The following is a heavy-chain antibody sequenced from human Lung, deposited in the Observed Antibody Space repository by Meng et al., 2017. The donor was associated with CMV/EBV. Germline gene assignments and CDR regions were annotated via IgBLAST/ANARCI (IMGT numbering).Heavy chain of an antibody. CDR3: ARDPSNTSGRYAYFDY. D-gene: IGHD6-19*01. CDR1: CYTFTNHG. CDR2: ISCYNGDT. Sequence: QLMQSGAEVKKPGASVWVSCKASCYTFTNHGISWIRQAPGQGLGWMGWISCYNGDTNYAQKFQGRVTMTTDTSTSTAYMDLRSLRSDDTAVYYCARDPSNTSGRYAYFDYWGQGTLVTVSS. J-gene: IGHJ4*02. V-gene: IGHV1-18*01.